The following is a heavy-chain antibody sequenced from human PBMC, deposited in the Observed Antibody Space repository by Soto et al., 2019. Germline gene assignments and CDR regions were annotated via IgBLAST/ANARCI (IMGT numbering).Heavy chain of an antibody. Sequence: EVQLVESGGGLVQPGGSLRLSCAASGFTFSSYWMSWVRQAPGKGLEWVANIKQDGSEKYYVDSVKGRFTISRYNAKNSRYLQMKSLRAEDTAVYYCAREIMITFGGVIVIPSGTPNWFDPWGQGTLVTVSS. CDR3: AREIMITFGGVIVIPSGTPNWFDP. D-gene: IGHD3-16*02. CDR2: IKQDGSEK. J-gene: IGHJ5*02. CDR1: GFTFSSYW. V-gene: IGHV3-7*01.